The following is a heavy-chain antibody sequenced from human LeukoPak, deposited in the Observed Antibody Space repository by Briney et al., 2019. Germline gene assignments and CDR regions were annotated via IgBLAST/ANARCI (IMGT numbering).Heavy chain of an antibody. CDR2: IYYSGST. CDR1: GGSISSYY. D-gene: IGHD5-18*01. J-gene: IGHJ4*02. V-gene: IGHV4-59*01. CDR3: ASSVDTAMVPNFDY. Sequence: PSETLSLTCTVSGGSISSYYWSWIRQPPGKGLEWIGYIYYSGSTNYNPSLKSRVTISVDTSKNQFSLKLSSVTAADTAVYYCASSVDTAMVPNFDYWGQGTLVTVSS.